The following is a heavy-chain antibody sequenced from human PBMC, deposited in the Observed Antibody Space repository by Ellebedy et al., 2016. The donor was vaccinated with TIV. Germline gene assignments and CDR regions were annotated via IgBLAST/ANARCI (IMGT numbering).Heavy chain of an antibody. J-gene: IGHJ6*03. Sequence: GESLKISXAASGFTFSSYSMNWVRQAPGKGLEWVSYISSSGSTIYYADSVRGRFTISRDNAKNSLYLQMNSLRAEDTAVYYCARDSPFYYMDVWGKGTTVTVSS. CDR3: ARDSPFYYMDV. CDR1: GFTFSSYS. V-gene: IGHV3-48*04. CDR2: ISSSGSTI.